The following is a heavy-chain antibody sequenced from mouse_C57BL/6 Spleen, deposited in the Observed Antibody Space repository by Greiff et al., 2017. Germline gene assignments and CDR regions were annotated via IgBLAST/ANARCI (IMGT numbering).Heavy chain of an antibody. CDR3: ARHYYGSSYAMDY. J-gene: IGHJ4*01. CDR1: EYEFPSHD. D-gene: IGHD1-1*01. Sequence: EVHLVESGGGLVQPGESLKLSCESNEYEFPSHDMSWVRKTPEKRLELVAAINSDGGSTYYPDTMESRFTITRDNTKKTLYLQMSSLRSEDTALDYCARHYYGSSYAMDYWGQGTSVTVSS. CDR2: INSDGGST. V-gene: IGHV5-2*01.